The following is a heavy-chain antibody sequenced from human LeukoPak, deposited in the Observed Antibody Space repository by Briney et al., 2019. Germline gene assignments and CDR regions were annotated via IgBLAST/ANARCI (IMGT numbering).Heavy chain of an antibody. Sequence: PSGTLSLTCAVSGGSISSSNWWSWVRQPPGKGLEWIGHISYSGSTNSNPSLKSRVSISMDTSKNQFSLKVTSVTAADTAIFYCARVTSAYAPFDYWGQGALVTVSS. J-gene: IGHJ4*02. CDR1: GGSISSSNW. CDR2: ISYSGST. CDR3: ARVTSAYAPFDY. V-gene: IGHV4-4*02.